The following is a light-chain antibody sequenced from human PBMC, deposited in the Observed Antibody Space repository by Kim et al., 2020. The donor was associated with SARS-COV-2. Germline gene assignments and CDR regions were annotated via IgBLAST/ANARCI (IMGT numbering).Light chain of an antibody. CDR1: QSISSY. J-gene: IGKJ2*01. Sequence: SASVRYRVTITFRDSQSISSYLNWYQQKPGKAPKLLIYGASSLQSGVPSRFSGSGSGTDFTLTISGLQPEDFGTYYCQQSYSTPRTFGQGTKLEI. V-gene: IGKV1-39*01. CDR3: QQSYSTPRT. CDR2: GAS.